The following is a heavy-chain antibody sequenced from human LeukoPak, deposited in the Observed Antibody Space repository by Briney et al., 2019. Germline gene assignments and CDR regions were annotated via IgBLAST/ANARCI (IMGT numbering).Heavy chain of an antibody. CDR1: GGSFSGYY. V-gene: IGHV4-34*01. CDR3: ARVGVPAAIRQPMCSGGSCYFSYYYYYMDV. Sequence: SETLSLTCAVYGGSFSGYYWSWIRQPPGKGLEWIGEINHSGSTNYNPSLKSRVTISVDTSKNQFSLKLSSVTAADTAVYYCARVGVPAAIRQPMCSGGSCYFSYYYYYMDVWGKGTTVTVSS. D-gene: IGHD2-15*01. CDR2: INHSGST. J-gene: IGHJ6*03.